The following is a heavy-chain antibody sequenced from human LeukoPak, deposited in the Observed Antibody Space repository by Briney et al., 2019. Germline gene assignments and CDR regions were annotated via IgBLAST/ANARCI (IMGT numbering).Heavy chain of an antibody. D-gene: IGHD3-16*01. V-gene: IGHV4-31*03. Sequence: PSETLSLTCTVPGGSISSGGYYWSWIRQHPGEGLEWIGYIYYSGSTYYNPSLKSRVTISVDTSKNQFSLKLSSVTAADMAVYYCAAPRVGAFDYWGQGTLVTVSS. CDR3: AAPRVGAFDY. CDR2: IYYSGST. J-gene: IGHJ4*02. CDR1: GGSISSGGYY.